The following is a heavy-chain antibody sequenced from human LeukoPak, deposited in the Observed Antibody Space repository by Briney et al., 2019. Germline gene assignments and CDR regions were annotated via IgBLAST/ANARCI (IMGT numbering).Heavy chain of an antibody. V-gene: IGHV3-7*01. CDR2: IKEDGSET. CDR3: AREAFYATAYYYYYYMDV. D-gene: IGHD2/OR15-2a*01. J-gene: IGHJ6*03. Sequence: GGSLRLSCAASGFTFSSYWMSWVRQAPGKGLEWVANIKEDGSETYYVDSVKGRITISRDNAKNSLDLQMNSLRADDTAVYYYAREAFYATAYYYYYYMDVWGKGTTVTVSS. CDR1: GFTFSSYW.